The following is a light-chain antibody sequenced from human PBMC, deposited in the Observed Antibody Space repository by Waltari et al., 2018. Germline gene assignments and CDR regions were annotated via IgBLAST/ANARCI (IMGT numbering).Light chain of an antibody. CDR1: SSDVGGYKY. CDR3: NSYTSSSILEVV. J-gene: IGLJ2*01. Sequence: QSALTQPASVSGSPGQSITISCTGTSSDVGGYKYVSWYQQHPGKAHKLMIYDVSNRPSGVSNRFSGSKSGNTASLTISGLQAEDEADYYCNSYTSSSILEVVFGGGTKLTVL. V-gene: IGLV2-14*03. CDR2: DVS.